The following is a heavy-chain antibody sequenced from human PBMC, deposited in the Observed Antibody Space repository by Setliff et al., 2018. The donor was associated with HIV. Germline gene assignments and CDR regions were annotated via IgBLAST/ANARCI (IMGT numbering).Heavy chain of an antibody. Sequence: ASVKVSCKASGYIFTGYYIHWVRQAPGRGLEWMGRINTNNGDTNSAQKFQGRVTMTRDTSISTAYMELSRLRSDDTAVYYCARDRWVWGGSDSGYYYYFMDVWGKGTTVTVSS. D-gene: IGHD6-19*01. CDR3: ARDRWVWGGSDSGYYYYFMDV. CDR2: INTNNGDT. J-gene: IGHJ6*03. V-gene: IGHV1-2*06. CDR1: GYIFTGYY.